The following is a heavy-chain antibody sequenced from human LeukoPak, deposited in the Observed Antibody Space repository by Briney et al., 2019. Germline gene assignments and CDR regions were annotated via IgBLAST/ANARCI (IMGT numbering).Heavy chain of an antibody. CDR2: INPTWTGT. CDR1: GYTFSNYY. CDR3: AREESGGYFDY. Sequence: ASVKVSCKASGYTFSNYYMHWVRQAPGQGLEWMGLINPTWTGTNYAQKFRGRVTLTRDTSKTTVYMEMSSLRSEDSAVYYCAREESGGYFDYWGQGTLVTVSS. J-gene: IGHJ4*02. D-gene: IGHD2-8*02. V-gene: IGHV1-46*01.